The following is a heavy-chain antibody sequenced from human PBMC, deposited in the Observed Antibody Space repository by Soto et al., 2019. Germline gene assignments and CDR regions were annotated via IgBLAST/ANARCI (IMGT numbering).Heavy chain of an antibody. V-gene: IGHV4-30-2*01. CDR3: ARLKGTRYFDF. CDR2: MYHTGSA. Sequence: QLHLQESGSGLVKPSQTLSLTCAVSGAANTTGGYSWSWMRQPPGNGLQWIGYMYHTGSANYNPSLKGRVTMSFDTSTNDFSLKLNSVTAADTAVYFCARLKGTRYFDFWGPGLLVTVSS. CDR1: GAANTTGGYS. D-gene: IGHD3-10*01. J-gene: IGHJ4*02.